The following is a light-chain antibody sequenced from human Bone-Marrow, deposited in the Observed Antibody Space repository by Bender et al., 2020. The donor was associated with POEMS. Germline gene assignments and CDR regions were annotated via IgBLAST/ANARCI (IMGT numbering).Light chain of an antibody. CDR3: SAWDDSLSGWV. Sequence: QSVLTQPPSVSGTPGQRVAISCSGGRSNIGSQTVKWYQQLPEEAPKLLIYYDDLLTPGVSDRFSASKSGTSASLAISELQSEDEALYYCSAWDDSLSGWVFGGGTKLTVL. CDR1: RSNIGSQT. V-gene: IGLV1-36*01. CDR2: YDD. J-gene: IGLJ3*02.